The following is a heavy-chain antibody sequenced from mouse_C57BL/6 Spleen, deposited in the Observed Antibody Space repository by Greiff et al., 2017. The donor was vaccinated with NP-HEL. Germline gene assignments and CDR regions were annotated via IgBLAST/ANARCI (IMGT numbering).Heavy chain of an antibody. Sequence: VESGGGLVKPGGSLKLSCAASGFTFSDYGMHWVRQAPEKGLEWVAYISSGSSTIYYADTVKGRFTISRDNAKNTLFLQMTSLRSEDTAMYYCAILLPFYAMDYWGQGTSVTVSS. J-gene: IGHJ4*01. CDR2: ISSGSSTI. D-gene: IGHD1-1*01. CDR3: AILLPFYAMDY. V-gene: IGHV5-17*01. CDR1: GFTFSDYG.